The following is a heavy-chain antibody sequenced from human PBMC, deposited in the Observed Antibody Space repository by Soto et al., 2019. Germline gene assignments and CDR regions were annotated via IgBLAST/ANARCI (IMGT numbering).Heavy chain of an antibody. Sequence: HLQLQESGPGLVKPSETLSLTCTVSAGSVSSSSDYWGWIRQPPGKGLEWIGSIYYIGRTYYDPSLKSRVTMTVDTSKNQFSLNLTSVTAADTAVYYCARQPPTWSHNWLDPWGQGTLVIVSS. D-gene: IGHD3-3*01. CDR2: IYYIGRT. J-gene: IGHJ5*02. CDR1: AGSVSSSSDY. CDR3: ARQPPTWSHNWLDP. V-gene: IGHV4-39*01.